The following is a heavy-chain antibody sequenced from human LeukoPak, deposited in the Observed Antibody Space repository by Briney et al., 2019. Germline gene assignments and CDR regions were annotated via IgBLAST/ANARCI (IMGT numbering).Heavy chain of an antibody. V-gene: IGHV4-34*01. CDR2: INYSEST. CDR3: ARVAVVNDAFDI. J-gene: IGHJ3*02. Sequence: PSETLSLTCAVYGGSFSGYYWSWIRQPPGKGLEWIGEINYSESTNYNPSLKSRVTISVDTSKNQFSLKLSSVTAADTAVYYCARVAVVNDAFDIWGQGTMVTVSS. CDR1: GGSFSGYY.